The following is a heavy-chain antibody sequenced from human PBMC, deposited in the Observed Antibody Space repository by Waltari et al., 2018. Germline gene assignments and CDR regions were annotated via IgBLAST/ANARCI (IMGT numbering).Heavy chain of an antibody. CDR2: IYYSGST. CDR1: GGTFSSYA. CDR3: ARWLGIGSRGFDP. D-gene: IGHD6-19*01. Sequence: QVQLVQSGAEVKKPGSSVKVSCKASGGTFSSYAISWIRQPPGKGLEWIGYIYYSGSTNYNPSLKSRVTISVDTSKNQFSLKLSSVTAADTAVYYCARWLGIGSRGFDPWGQGTLVTVSS. J-gene: IGHJ5*02. V-gene: IGHV4-59*07.